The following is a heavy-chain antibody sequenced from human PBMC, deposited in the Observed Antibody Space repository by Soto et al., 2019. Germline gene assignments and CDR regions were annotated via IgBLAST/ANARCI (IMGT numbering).Heavy chain of an antibody. CDR1: GYTFTSYY. Sequence: ASVKVSCKASGYTFTSYYMNWVRQAPGQGLEWKGIINPSGGSISDAEAFQDRVTISADKSATTVYLELRSLTSEDTAVYYCARDGAVNNAAIRLAYWGQGTLVTVSS. J-gene: IGHJ4*02. V-gene: IGHV1-46*01. CDR2: INPSGGSI. D-gene: IGHD6-13*01. CDR3: ARDGAVNNAAIRLAY.